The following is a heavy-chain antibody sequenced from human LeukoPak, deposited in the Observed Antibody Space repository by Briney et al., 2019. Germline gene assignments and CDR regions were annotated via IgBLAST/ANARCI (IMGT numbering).Heavy chain of an antibody. CDR2: INHSGST. CDR1: GGSFSGYY. J-gene: IGHJ5*02. Sequence: ASETLSLTCAVYGGSFSGYYWSWIRQPPGKGLEWIGEINHSGSTNYNPSLKSRVTISVDTSKNQFSLKLSSVTAADTAVYYCARRCPSSSWFKRSNWFDPWGQGTLVTVSS. CDR3: ARRCPSSSWFKRSNWFDP. V-gene: IGHV4-34*01. D-gene: IGHD6-13*01.